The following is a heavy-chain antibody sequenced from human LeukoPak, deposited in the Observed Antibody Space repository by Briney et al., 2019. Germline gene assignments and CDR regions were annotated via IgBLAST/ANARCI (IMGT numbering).Heavy chain of an antibody. CDR1: GFTFSSYA. Sequence: GGSLRLSCAASGFTFSSYAMSWVRQAPGKGLEWISDISGSGGGTYYADSEKGRFTISRDNSKNTLYLQMNSLRAEDTAVYYCAVSSGSIYFAYWGQGTLVTVSS. V-gene: IGHV3-23*01. J-gene: IGHJ4*02. D-gene: IGHD6-19*01. CDR3: AVSSGSIYFAY. CDR2: ISGSGGGT.